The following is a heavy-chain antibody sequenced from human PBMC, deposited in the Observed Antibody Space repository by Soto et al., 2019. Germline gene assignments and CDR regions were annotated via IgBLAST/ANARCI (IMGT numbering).Heavy chain of an antibody. CDR2: VSHDGRNT. Sequence: VQLVESGGGVVQPGRSLRLSCAASGFTFSDYVMHWVRQAPGKGLEWVAVVSHDGRNTHYADSVKGRFTISRDSSKNTVSVEMTSLRAGETAVYYCGKGGRQWLVTSDFNYWGQGALVTVSS. D-gene: IGHD6-19*01. J-gene: IGHJ4*02. CDR1: GFTFSDYV. CDR3: GKGGRQWLVTSDFNY. V-gene: IGHV3-30*18.